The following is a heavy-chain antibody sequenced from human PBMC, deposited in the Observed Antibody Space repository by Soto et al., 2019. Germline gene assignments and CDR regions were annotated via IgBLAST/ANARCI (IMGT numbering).Heavy chain of an antibody. J-gene: IGHJ6*03. Sequence: GGSLRLSCAASGFTFDDYAMHWVRQAPGKGLEWVSGISWNSGSIGYADSVKGRFTISRDNAKNSLYLQMNSLRAEDTALYYCAKDEGRGGNVYYYYYMDVWGKGTTVTVSS. CDR1: GFTFDDYA. V-gene: IGHV3-9*01. CDR3: AKDEGRGGNVYYYYYMDV. CDR2: ISWNSGSI. D-gene: IGHD1-1*01.